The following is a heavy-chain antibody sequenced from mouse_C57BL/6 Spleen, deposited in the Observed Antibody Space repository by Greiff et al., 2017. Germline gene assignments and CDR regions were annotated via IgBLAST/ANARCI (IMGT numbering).Heavy chain of an antibody. CDR3: TRVNYYGSSPAWFAY. CDR1: GFTFSSYA. V-gene: IGHV5-9-1*02. J-gene: IGHJ3*01. D-gene: IGHD1-1*01. CDR2: ISSGGDYI. Sequence: EVQLVESGEGLVKPGGSLKLSCAASGFTFSSYAMSWVRQTPEKRLEWVAYISSGGDYIYYADTVKGRFTISRDNARNTLYLQMSSLKSEDTAMYYCTRVNYYGSSPAWFAYWVQGTLVTVSA.